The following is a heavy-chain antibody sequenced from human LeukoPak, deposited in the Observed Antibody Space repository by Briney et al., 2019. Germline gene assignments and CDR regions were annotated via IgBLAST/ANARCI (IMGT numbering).Heavy chain of an antibody. J-gene: IGHJ3*02. V-gene: IGHV4-4*07. CDR1: GGSISSYY. CDR3: ARGPYSYDSSGAFDI. Sequence: PSETLSLTCTVSGGSISSYYWSWIRQPAGKGLEWIGRISSSGSTNYNPSLKSRVTISVDTSKNQFSLKLSSVTAADTAVYFCARGPYSYDSSGAFDIWGQGTMVTVSS. D-gene: IGHD3-22*01. CDR2: ISSSGST.